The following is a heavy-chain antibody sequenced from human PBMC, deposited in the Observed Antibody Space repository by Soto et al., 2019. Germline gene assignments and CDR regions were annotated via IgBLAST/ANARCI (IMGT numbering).Heavy chain of an antibody. CDR3: ARVYKRRLGGYDLGKNWFAP. V-gene: IGHV4-31*02. CDR1: GCSISSGGYY. J-gene: IGHJ5*02. D-gene: IGHD5-12*01. Sequence: PSETLSLTCTVSGCSISSGGYYWSWIRQHPGKGLEWIGYIYYSGSTYYNPSLKSRVTISVDTSKNQFSLKLSSVTAADTAVYYCARVYKRRLGGYDLGKNWFAPWGQGTLVTVSS. CDR2: IYYSGST.